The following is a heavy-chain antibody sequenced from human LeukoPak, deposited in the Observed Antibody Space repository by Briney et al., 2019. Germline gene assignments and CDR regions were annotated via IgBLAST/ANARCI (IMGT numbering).Heavy chain of an antibody. J-gene: IGHJ4*02. CDR1: GGSIGSYY. D-gene: IGHD3-3*01. V-gene: IGHV4-59*01. Sequence: SETLSLTCTVSGGSIGSYYWSWIRQPPGKGLERIGYIYYSGSTNHNPSLKSRVTISVDTSKNQFSLKLSSVTAADTAVYYCARAPWRRSDFWSGHPYYFDYWGQGTLVTVSS. CDR3: ARAPWRRSDFWSGHPYYFDY. CDR2: IYYSGST.